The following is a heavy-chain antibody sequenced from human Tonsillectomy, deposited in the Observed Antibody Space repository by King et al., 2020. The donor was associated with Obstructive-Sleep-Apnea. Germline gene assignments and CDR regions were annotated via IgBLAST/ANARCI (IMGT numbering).Heavy chain of an antibody. CDR3: AESVSSGTYFDY. Sequence: DVQLVESGGGLVQPGGSLRLSCTASGFTFSTYAMNWVRQAPGKGLEWVSTISGSGGTTYYADSVKGRFTISRDNSKNTLYLHMNNLRAEDTAVYHCAESVSSGTYFDYWGQGTLVTVSS. CDR2: ISGSGGTT. CDR1: GFTFSTYA. D-gene: IGHD5/OR15-5a*01. V-gene: IGHV3-23*04. J-gene: IGHJ4*02.